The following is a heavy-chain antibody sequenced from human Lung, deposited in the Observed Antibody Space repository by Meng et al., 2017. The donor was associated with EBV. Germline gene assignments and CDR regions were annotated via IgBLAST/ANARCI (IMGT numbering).Heavy chain of an antibody. CDR1: GGSFSGYY. D-gene: IGHD3-10*01. Sequence: QGQHNPLGAALLKPSETLSLPCSVYGGSFSGYYWSWIRQPPGKGLEWIGEINHSGSTNYNPSLKSRVTISVDTSKNQFSLKLSSVTAADTAVYYCARGCYGSGSSDYWGQGTLVTVSS. J-gene: IGHJ4*02. CDR2: INHSGST. V-gene: IGHV4-34*01. CDR3: ARGCYGSGSSDY.